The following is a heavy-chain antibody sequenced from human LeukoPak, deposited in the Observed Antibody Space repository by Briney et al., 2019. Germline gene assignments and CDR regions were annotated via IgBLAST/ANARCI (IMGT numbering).Heavy chain of an antibody. CDR2: IYTSGST. D-gene: IGHD3-22*01. CDR3: ARTRTMISDFDP. Sequence: SETLSLTCTVSGGSISSGSYYWSWIRQPAGKGLEWIGRIYTSGSTNYNPSLKSRVTISIDTSKNQFSLKLSSVTAADTAVYYCARTRTMISDFDPWGQGTLVTVSS. CDR1: GGSISSGSYY. V-gene: IGHV4-61*02. J-gene: IGHJ5*02.